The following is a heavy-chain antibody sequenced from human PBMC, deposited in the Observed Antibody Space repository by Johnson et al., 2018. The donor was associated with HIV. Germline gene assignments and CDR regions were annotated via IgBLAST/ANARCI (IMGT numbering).Heavy chain of an antibody. D-gene: IGHD6-19*01. Sequence: QVQLVESGGGVVQPGRSLRLSCAASGFTFSTYGMHWVRQAPGKGLEWAAFIRYDGSNKYYADSVKGRFTISRDNSKNTLYLQMNSLRAEDTAVYYCAKKQWPEGDAFDIWGQGTMVTVSS. J-gene: IGHJ3*02. CDR1: GFTFSTYG. V-gene: IGHV3-30*02. CDR2: IRYDGSNK. CDR3: AKKQWPEGDAFDI.